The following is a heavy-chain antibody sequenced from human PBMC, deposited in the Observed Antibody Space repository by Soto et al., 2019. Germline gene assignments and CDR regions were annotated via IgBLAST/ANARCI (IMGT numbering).Heavy chain of an antibody. D-gene: IGHD5-18*01. Sequence: PSETLSLTCTVSGGSISSSSYYWGWIRQPPGKGLEWIGSIFYSGSTYYNPSLKSRVTISVDTSKNQFSLKLTSVTAADTAVYYCACIFSGGYSYGQDGMDVWGQGTTVTVSS. V-gene: IGHV4-39*01. CDR1: GGSISSSSYY. CDR2: IFYSGST. CDR3: ACIFSGGYSYGQDGMDV. J-gene: IGHJ6*02.